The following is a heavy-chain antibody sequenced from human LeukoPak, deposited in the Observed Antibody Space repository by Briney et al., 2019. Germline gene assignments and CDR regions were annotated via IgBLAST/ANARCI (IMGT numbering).Heavy chain of an antibody. V-gene: IGHV4-39*01. J-gene: IGHJ5*02. CDR3: ARLGVVWLPAAWFNWFDP. CDR1: GGSISSSSYY. Sequence: PSETLSLTCTVSGGSISSSSYYWGWIRQPPGKGLEWIVSIYYSGSTYYNPSLTSRVTISVDTSKNQFSLKLSSVTAADTAVYYCARLGVVWLPAAWFNWFDPWGQGTLVTVSS. D-gene: IGHD2-2*01. CDR2: IYYSGST.